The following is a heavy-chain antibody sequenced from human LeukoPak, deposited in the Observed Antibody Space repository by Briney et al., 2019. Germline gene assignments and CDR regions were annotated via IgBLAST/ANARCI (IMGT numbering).Heavy chain of an antibody. V-gene: IGHV3-48*02. D-gene: IGHD5-12*01. J-gene: IGHJ4*02. CDR2: ISSSSDPI. CDR3: ARDVRWLRFVFDY. CDR1: RFTFSSYS. Sequence: GGSLRLSCAASRFTFSSYSMHWVRQAPGKALEWVSYISSSSDPIYYADSVKGQFTISRDNDKNSLYLQMNSLRDEDTAVYYCARDVRWLRFVFDYWGQGTLVTVSS.